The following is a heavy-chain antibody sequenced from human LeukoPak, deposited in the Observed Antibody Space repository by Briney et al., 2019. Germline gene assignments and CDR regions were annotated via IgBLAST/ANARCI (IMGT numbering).Heavy chain of an antibody. D-gene: IGHD3-10*01. V-gene: IGHV3-21*01. J-gene: IGHJ5*02. CDR1: GFTFSSYS. CDR2: ISSSSSYI. Sequence: PGGSLRPSCAASGFTFSSYSMNWVRQAPGKGLEWVSSISSSSSYIYYADSVKGRFTISRDNAKNSLYLQMNSLRAEDTAVYYCARDPLADYYGSGSYYNWFDPWGQGTLVTVSS. CDR3: ARDPLADYYGSGSYYNWFDP.